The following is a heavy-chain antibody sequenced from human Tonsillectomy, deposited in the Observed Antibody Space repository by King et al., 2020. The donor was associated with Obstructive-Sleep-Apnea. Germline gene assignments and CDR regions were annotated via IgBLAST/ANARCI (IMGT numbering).Heavy chain of an antibody. V-gene: IGHV6-1*01. CDR2: TYYRSKWYN. J-gene: IGHJ4*02. CDR3: AREKIATPGPPFDY. Sequence: VQLQQSGPGLVKPSQTLSLTCAISGNSVSSNNVGWNWIRQSPSRGLEWLGRTYYRSKWYNDYAVSVKSRITINPDTSKNQFSLQLNSVTPEDTAMYYCAREKIATPGPPFDYWGQGTLVTVSS. D-gene: IGHD6-13*01. CDR1: GNSVSSNNVG.